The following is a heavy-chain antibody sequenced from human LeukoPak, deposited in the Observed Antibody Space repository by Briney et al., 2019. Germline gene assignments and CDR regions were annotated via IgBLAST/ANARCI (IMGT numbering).Heavy chain of an antibody. CDR2: ISGSGGST. CDR1: GFTFSSYA. CDR3: ARDLSAAFDF. Sequence: GGSLRLSCAASGFTFSSYAMSWVRQAPGKGLEWVSAISGSGGSTYYADSVKGRFSISRDNSKNTLFLDMSDLRVEDTAVYYCARDLSAAFDFWGQGVLVTVSS. V-gene: IGHV3-23*01. J-gene: IGHJ4*02. D-gene: IGHD6-19*01.